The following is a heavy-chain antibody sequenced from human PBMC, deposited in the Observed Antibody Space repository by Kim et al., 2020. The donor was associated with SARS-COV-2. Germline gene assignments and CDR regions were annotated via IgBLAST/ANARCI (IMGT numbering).Heavy chain of an antibody. CDR3: ARPGSAARGTDY. Sequence: SYSPSFQGQVTISADKSISTAYLQWSSLKASDTAMYYCARPGSAARGTDYWGQGTLVTVSS. V-gene: IGHV5-51*01. D-gene: IGHD6-6*01. J-gene: IGHJ4*02.